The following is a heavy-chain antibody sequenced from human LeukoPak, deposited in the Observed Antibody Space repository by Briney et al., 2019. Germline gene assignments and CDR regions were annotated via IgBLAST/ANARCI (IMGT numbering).Heavy chain of an antibody. D-gene: IGHD1-26*01. J-gene: IGHJ5*02. Sequence: ASVKVSCKASGYTFTSYGISWVRQALGQGLEWMGWISAYNGNTNYAQKLQGRVTMTTDTSTSTAYMELRSLRSDDTAVYYCARDWAPLSGNYYDAWFDPWGQGTLVTVSS. CDR3: ARDWAPLSGNYYDAWFDP. CDR2: ISAYNGNT. V-gene: IGHV1-18*01. CDR1: GYTFTSYG.